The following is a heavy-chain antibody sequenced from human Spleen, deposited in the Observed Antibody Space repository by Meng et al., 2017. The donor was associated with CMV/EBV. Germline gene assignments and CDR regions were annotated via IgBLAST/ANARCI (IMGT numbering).Heavy chain of an antibody. CDR1: GGSFRGYY. CDR3: ARGRYFTTTLDY. D-gene: IGHD4-17*01. CDR2: INHSGST. J-gene: IGHJ4*02. V-gene: IGHV4-34*01. Sequence: QVQLQQWGAGLVKPSETLSLTCAVYGGSFRGYYWSWIRQPPGKGLEWIGEINHSGSTNYNPSLKSRVTISVDTSKNQFSLKLSSVTAADTAVYYCARGRYFTTTLDYWGQGTLVTVSS.